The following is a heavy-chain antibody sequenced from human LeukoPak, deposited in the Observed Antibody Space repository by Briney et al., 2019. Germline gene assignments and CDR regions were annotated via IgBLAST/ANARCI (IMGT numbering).Heavy chain of an antibody. Sequence: PSVKVSCKASGGTFSSYAISWVRQAPGQGLEWMGGIIPIFGTANCAQKFQGRVTITADESTSTAYMELSSLRSEDTAVYYCARGPSGSYGFGEPPYYMDVWGKGTTVTVSS. J-gene: IGHJ6*03. V-gene: IGHV1-69*01. CDR3: ARGPSGSYGFGEPPYYMDV. CDR2: IIPIFGTA. D-gene: IGHD1-26*01. CDR1: GGTFSSYA.